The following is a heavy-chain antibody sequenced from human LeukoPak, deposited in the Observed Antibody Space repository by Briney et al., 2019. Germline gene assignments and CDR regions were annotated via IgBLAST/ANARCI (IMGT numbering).Heavy chain of an antibody. CDR3: AKGLQLWAPIDY. CDR2: TSYDGSNK. Sequence: GGSLRLSCAASGFTFSSYGMHWVRQAPGKGLEWVAVTSYDGSNKYYADSVKGRFTISRDNSKNTLYLQMNSLRAEDTAVYYCAKGLQLWAPIDYWGQGTLVTVSS. D-gene: IGHD5-18*01. V-gene: IGHV3-30*18. J-gene: IGHJ4*02. CDR1: GFTFSSYG.